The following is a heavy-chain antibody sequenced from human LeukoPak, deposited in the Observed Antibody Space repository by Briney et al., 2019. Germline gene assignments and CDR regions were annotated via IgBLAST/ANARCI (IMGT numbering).Heavy chain of an antibody. Sequence: EASVKVSCKASGYTFTGYYMHWVRQAPGQGLEWMGWINPNSGGTNYAQKFQGRVTMTRDTSTSTVYMELSSLRSEDTAVYYCARAPYYDSSGYLIDYWGQGTLVTVSS. D-gene: IGHD3-22*01. J-gene: IGHJ4*02. CDR1: GYTFTGYY. CDR3: ARAPYYDSSGYLIDY. CDR2: INPNSGGT. V-gene: IGHV1-2*02.